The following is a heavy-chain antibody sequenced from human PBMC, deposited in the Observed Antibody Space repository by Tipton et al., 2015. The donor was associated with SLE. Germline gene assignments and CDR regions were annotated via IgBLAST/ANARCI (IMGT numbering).Heavy chain of an antibody. V-gene: IGHV4-38-2*01. CDR2: IYHSGST. J-gene: IGHJ4*02. Sequence: TLSLTCAVSGYSISSGYYWDWIRQPPGKGLEWIGSIYHSGSTYYNPSLKSRVTISVDTSKNQFSLKLSSVTAADTAVYYCARGLGPLGNWGQGTLVTVSS. CDR3: ARGLGPLGN. CDR1: GYSISSGYY. D-gene: IGHD3-10*01.